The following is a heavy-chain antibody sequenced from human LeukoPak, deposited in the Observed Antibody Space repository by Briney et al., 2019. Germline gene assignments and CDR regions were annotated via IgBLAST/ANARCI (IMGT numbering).Heavy chain of an antibody. D-gene: IGHD6-13*01. Sequence: SETLSLTCSVSGGXISNYYCSWIRQPAGKGLEWIGRFYTSGGTRYNPSLESRVAMSVDASKNQFFLKLTSVTAADTAVYYCTRGAPGIAARADYWGQGTLVTVSS. J-gene: IGHJ4*02. CDR3: TRGAPGIAARADY. CDR2: FYTSGGT. CDR1: GGXISNYY. V-gene: IGHV4-4*07.